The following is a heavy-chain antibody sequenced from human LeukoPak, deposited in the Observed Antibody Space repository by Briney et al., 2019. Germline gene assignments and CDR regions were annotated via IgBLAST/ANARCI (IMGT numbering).Heavy chain of an antibody. V-gene: IGHV3-23*01. CDR3: AKDGVPEYSSSSDAFDI. CDR2: ISGSGGST. CDR1: GFTFSSYA. J-gene: IGHJ3*02. D-gene: IGHD6-6*01. Sequence: GGSLRLSCAASGFTFSSYAMSWVRQAPGKGLEWVSAISGSGGSTYHADSVKGRFTISRDNSKNTLYLQMNSLRAEDTAVYYCAKDGVPEYSSSSDAFDIWGQGTMVTVSS.